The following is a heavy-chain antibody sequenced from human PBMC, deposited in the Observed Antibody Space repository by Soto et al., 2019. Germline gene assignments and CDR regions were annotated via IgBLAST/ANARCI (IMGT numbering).Heavy chain of an antibody. J-gene: IGHJ4*02. CDR3: AHLTTGGLYFDY. CDR1: GFSLRTSGVG. D-gene: IGHD4-17*01. CDR2: IYWDDGK. V-gene: IGHV2-5*02. Sequence: QITLKESGPTLVKPTQTLTLTCTFSGFSLRTSGVGVGWIRQPPGKALEWLALIYWDDGKRYSPSLKSRLTITKDTSKNHVVLRMTNMDPVDTATYYCAHLTTGGLYFDYWGQGTLVTVSS.